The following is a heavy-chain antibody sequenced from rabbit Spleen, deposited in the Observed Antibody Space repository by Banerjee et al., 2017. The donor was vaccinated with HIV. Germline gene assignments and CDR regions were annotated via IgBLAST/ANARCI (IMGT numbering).Heavy chain of an antibody. CDR3: ARDLAGAIGWNFYL. D-gene: IGHD4-1*01. CDR1: GFSFSSGYY. V-gene: IGHV1S40*01. J-gene: IGHJ4*01. Sequence: QSLEESGGDLVKPGASLTLTCTASGFSFSSGYYMCWVRQAPGEGLEWIACIDVTKSGSKYYASWAKGRFTISKTSSTTVTLQMTSLTAADTATYFCARDLAGAIGWNFYLWGPGTLVTVS. CDR2: IDVTKSGSK.